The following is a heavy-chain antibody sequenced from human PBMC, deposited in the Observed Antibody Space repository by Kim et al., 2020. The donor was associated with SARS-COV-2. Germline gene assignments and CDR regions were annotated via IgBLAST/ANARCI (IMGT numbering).Heavy chain of an antibody. Sequence: SETLSLTCTVSGGSISSSSYYWGWIRQPPGKGLEWIGSIYYSGSTYYNPSLKSRVTISVDTSKNQFSLKLSSVTAADTAVYYCARHETYYDSSGSLDWFDPWGQGTLVTVSS. CDR3: ARHETYYDSSGSLDWFDP. CDR2: IYYSGST. D-gene: IGHD3-22*01. J-gene: IGHJ5*02. CDR1: GGSISSSSYY. V-gene: IGHV4-39*01.